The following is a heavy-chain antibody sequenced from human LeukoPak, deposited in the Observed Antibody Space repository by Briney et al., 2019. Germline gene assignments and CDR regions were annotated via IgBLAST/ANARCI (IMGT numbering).Heavy chain of an antibody. CDR3: ARDYGSGSYYRDYYYMDV. CDR2: INHSGST. D-gene: IGHD3-10*01. Sequence: SETLSLTCTVSGGSISSYYWSWVRQPPGKGLEWIGEINHSGSTNYNSSLKSRVTISVNTSKNQFSLKLSSVTAADTAVYYCARDYGSGSYYRDYYYMDVWGKGTTVTVSS. V-gene: IGHV4-34*01. J-gene: IGHJ6*03. CDR1: GGSISSYY.